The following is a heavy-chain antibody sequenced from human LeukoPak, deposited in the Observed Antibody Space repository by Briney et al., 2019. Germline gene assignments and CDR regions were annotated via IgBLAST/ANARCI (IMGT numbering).Heavy chain of an antibody. J-gene: IGHJ4*02. Sequence: GRSLRLSCAASGFTFSSYGMHWVRQAPGKGLEWVAVISYDGSNKYYADSVKGRFTISRDNSKNTLYLQMNSLRAEDTAVYYCAKDHGVDFWSGEGDYFDYWGQGTLVTVPS. CDR1: GFTFSSYG. V-gene: IGHV3-30*18. CDR3: AKDHGVDFWSGEGDYFDY. D-gene: IGHD3-3*01. CDR2: ISYDGSNK.